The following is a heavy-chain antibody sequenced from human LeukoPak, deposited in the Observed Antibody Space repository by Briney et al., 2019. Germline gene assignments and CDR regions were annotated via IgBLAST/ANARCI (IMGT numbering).Heavy chain of an antibody. D-gene: IGHD3-10*01. V-gene: IGHV1-8*01. CDR3: ARFYFNSMDV. CDR1: GYTFTSYD. Sequence: ASVKVSFKASGYTFTSYDINGVGQAAGQGGEGMGWMNHNSHNTGYAQKFQRRVTMTRNTSISTAYMELSSLRSEDTAVYYCARFYFNSMDVWGKGPTVTVPS. CDR2: MNHNSHNT. J-gene: IGHJ6*03.